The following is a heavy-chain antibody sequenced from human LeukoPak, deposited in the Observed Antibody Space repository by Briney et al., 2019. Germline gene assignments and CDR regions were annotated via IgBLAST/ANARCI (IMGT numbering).Heavy chain of an antibody. CDR3: ARLLQVWFDP. CDR1: GGSISSGSYY. CDR2: IYTSGST. J-gene: IGHJ5*02. D-gene: IGHD2-15*01. Sequence: PSETLSLTCTVSGGSISSGSYYWSWIRQPAGKGLEWIGRIYTSGSTNYNPSLKSRVTISVDTSKNQFSLKLSSVTAADTAVYYCARLLQVWFDPWGQGTLVTVSS. V-gene: IGHV4-61*02.